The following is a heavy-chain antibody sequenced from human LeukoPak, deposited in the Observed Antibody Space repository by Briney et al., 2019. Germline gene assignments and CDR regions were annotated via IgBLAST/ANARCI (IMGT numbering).Heavy chain of an antibody. J-gene: IGHJ4*02. V-gene: IGHV1-2*02. Sequence: ASVKVSCKASGYTFTGYYMHWVRQAPGQGLEWMGWINPNSGGTNYAQKFQGRVTMTRDTSISTAYMELSRLRSDDTAVYYCARVGYFGSGNYYNDRGAFDYWGQGTLVTVSS. CDR3: ARVGYFGSGNYYNDRGAFDY. D-gene: IGHD3-10*01. CDR2: INPNSGGT. CDR1: GYTFTGYY.